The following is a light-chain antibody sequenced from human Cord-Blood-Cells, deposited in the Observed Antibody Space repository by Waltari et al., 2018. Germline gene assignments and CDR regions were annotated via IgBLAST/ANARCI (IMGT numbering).Light chain of an antibody. CDR3: SSYTSSSTPYV. CDR2: EVS. Sequence: QSALTQPASVSGSPGQSITISCTGTSSDVGGYNYVSWYQQHPGKAPKLMFYEVSKRPSGVSNRFAGSKSGNTASLTISGLQAEDEADYYCSSYTSSSTPYVFGTGTKVTVL. J-gene: IGLJ1*01. CDR1: SSDVGGYNY. V-gene: IGLV2-14*01.